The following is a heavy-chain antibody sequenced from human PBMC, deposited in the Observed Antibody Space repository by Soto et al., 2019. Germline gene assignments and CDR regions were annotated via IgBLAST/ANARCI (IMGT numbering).Heavy chain of an antibody. D-gene: IGHD2-8*01. CDR1: GGSISSGGYY. V-gene: IGHV4-31*03. J-gene: IGHJ4*02. CDR3: ARSDCTNGICYFFEY. Sequence: QVQLQESGPGLVKPSQTLSLTCTVSGGSISSGGYYWSWIRQHPGKGLEWIGYIYYSGYTYCNPSLKSRVTISVDTSKNQFSLKVTSVTAADTAVYYCARSDCTNGICYFFEYWGQGNLVTVSS. CDR2: IYYSGYT.